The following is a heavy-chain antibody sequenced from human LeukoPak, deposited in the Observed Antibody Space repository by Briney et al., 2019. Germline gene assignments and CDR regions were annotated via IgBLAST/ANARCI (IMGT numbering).Heavy chain of an antibody. D-gene: IGHD3-22*01. CDR1: GGSISSGGYY. CDR2: IYTSGGT. J-gene: IGHJ3*01. V-gene: IGHV4-61*02. CDR3: AREGRLLKISYYSDSSATFDF. Sequence: PSQTLSLTCTVSGGSISSGGYYWSWIRQPAGKGLEWIGRIYTSGGTNYNPSLKSRVTISADTSKNQFSLKLISVTAADTAVYYCAREGRLLKISYYSDSSATFDFWGQGTMVAVSS.